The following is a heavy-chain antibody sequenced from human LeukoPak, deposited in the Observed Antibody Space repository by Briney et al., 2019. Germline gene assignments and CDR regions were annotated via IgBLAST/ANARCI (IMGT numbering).Heavy chain of an antibody. CDR2: IYYSGIT. CDR3: ASYRSSYVDY. D-gene: IGHD2-2*01. J-gene: IGHJ4*02. Sequence: SETLSLTCTVSGGSISSSTYHWGWIRQPPGKALEWIGTIYYSGITDYNPSLKSRVAISVDTSKNQFSLKVGSVTAADTAVYYCASYRSSYVDYWGQGTLVTVSS. V-gene: IGHV4-39*01. CDR1: GGSISSSTYH.